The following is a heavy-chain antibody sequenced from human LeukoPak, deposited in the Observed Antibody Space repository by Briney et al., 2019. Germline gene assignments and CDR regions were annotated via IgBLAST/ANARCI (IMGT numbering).Heavy chain of an antibody. Sequence: GGSLRLSCAASGFTFSSYSMNWVRQAPGKGPEWVSYISSSSSSIYYADSVKGRFTISRDNSKNTLYLQMNSLRAEDTAVYYCASPRITIFGPSITDYWGQGTLVTVSS. D-gene: IGHD3-3*01. CDR3: ASPRITIFGPSITDY. V-gene: IGHV3-48*01. CDR1: GFTFSSYS. J-gene: IGHJ4*02. CDR2: ISSSSSSI.